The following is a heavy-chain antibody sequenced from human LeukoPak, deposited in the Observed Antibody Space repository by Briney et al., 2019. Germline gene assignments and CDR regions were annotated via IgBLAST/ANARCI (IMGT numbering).Heavy chain of an antibody. CDR2: IFHSGNT. CDR3: ARGGVVAAGRSHMWYYMDV. Sequence: KPSETLSLTCTVSGGSISSYYWSWIRQPPGKGLEWNGYIFHSGNTNYNPSLKNRVTISVDTSKNQFSLKLSSVTAADTAVYQCARGGVVAAGRSHMWYYMDVWGKGTTVTVSS. CDR1: GGSISSYY. V-gene: IGHV4-59*01. D-gene: IGHD6-13*01. J-gene: IGHJ6*03.